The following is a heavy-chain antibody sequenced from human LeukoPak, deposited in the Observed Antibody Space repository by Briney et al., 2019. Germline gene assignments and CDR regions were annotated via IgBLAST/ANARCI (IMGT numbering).Heavy chain of an antibody. CDR2: ISSSSSTI. J-gene: IGHJ4*02. CDR3: ARDGGGMTTVTTAPKPIDY. Sequence: GRSLRLSCAASGFTFSSYSMNWVRQAPGEGLEWVSYISSSSSTIYYADSVKGRFTISRDNAKNSLYLQMNSLRAEDTAVYYCARDGGGMTTVTTAPKPIDYWGQGTLVTVSS. V-gene: IGHV3-48*01. D-gene: IGHD4-17*01. CDR1: GFTFSSYS.